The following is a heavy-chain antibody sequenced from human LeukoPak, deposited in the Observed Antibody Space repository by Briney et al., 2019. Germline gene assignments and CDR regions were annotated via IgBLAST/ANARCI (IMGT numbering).Heavy chain of an antibody. CDR3: ARLHLVDVGYFDY. V-gene: IGHV3-7*01. J-gene: IGHJ4*02. CDR1: GFTFSSYS. D-gene: IGHD3-9*01. CDR2: IKQDGSEK. Sequence: PGGSLRLSCAASGFTFSSYSMNWVRQAPGKGLEWVANIKQDGSEKYYVDSVKGRFTISRDNAKNSLYLQMNSLRAEDTAVYYCARLHLVDVGYFDYWGQGTLVTVSS.